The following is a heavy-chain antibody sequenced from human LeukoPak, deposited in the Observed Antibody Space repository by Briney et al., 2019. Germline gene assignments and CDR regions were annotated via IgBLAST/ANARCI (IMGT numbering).Heavy chain of an antibody. CDR1: GFTFSSYG. D-gene: IGHD4-23*01. CDR2: IWYDGSNK. CDR3: ARENYGNPNYGMDV. V-gene: IGHV3-33*01. J-gene: IGHJ6*02. Sequence: GGSLRLSCAASGFTFSSYGMHWVRQAPGKGLEWVAVIWYDGSNKYYADSVKGRFTISRDNSKNTLYLQMNSLRAKDTAVYYCARENYGNPNYGMDVWGQGTTVTVSS.